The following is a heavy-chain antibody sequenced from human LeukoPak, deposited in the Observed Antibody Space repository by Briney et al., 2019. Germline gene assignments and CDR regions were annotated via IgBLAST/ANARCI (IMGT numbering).Heavy chain of an antibody. D-gene: IGHD2-2*02. V-gene: IGHV1-18*01. CDR2: ISAYNGNT. Sequence: ASVKVSCKASGYTFTSYGISWVRQAPRQGLEWMGWISAYNGNTNYAQKLQGRVTMTTDTSTSTAYMELRSLRSDDTAVYYCARDLTGYCSSTSCYILGYWGQGTLVTVSS. CDR3: ARDLTGYCSSTSCYILGY. J-gene: IGHJ4*02. CDR1: GYTFTSYG.